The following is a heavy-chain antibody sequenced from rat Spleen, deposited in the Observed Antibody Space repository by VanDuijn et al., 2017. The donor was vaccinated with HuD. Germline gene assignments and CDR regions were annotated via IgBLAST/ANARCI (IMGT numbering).Heavy chain of an antibody. CDR2: ISSDGGRN. Sequence: EVQLVESGGGLVQPGRSLKLSCAASGFTFSDYGVAWVRQAPTTGLEWVATISSDGGRNFYRDSVKGRFTVSRDNSKSTLYLQMNSLRSEDTATYYCTRGPYYSPASYWGQGVMVTVSS. CDR1: GFTFSDYG. D-gene: IGHD1-1*01. J-gene: IGHJ2*01. V-gene: IGHV5-29*01. CDR3: TRGPYYSPASY.